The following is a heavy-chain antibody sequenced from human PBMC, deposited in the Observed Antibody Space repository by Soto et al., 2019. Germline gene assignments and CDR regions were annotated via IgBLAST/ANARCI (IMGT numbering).Heavy chain of an antibody. J-gene: IGHJ5*02. CDR1: GGTFSSYA. V-gene: IGHV1-69*13. D-gene: IGHD3-9*01. CDR2: IIPIFGTA. CDR3: ARQDYDILTDAPPWGWFDP. Sequence: SVKVSCKASGGTFSSYAISWVRQAPGQGLEWMGGIIPIFGTANYAQKFQGRVTITADESTSTAYMELSSLRSEDTAVYYCARQDYDILTDAPPWGWFDPWGQGTLVTVSS.